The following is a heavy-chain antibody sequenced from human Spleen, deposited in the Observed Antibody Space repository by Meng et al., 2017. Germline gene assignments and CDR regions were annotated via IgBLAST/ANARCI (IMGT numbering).Heavy chain of an antibody. CDR2: IKSNTDGGTA. D-gene: IGHD3-9*01. Sequence: EVQLGESGGDLVKPGGSLRLSCAASGFYFSNAWMSWGRQAPGKGLEWVGRIKSNTDGGTAEYAAPVTGRFTISRDDSKSTLYLQMSGLRIDDTGVYYCTWDDKAVSDYWGQGTLVTVSS. CDR1: GFYFSNAW. J-gene: IGHJ4*02. CDR3: TWDDKAVSDY. V-gene: IGHV3-15*01.